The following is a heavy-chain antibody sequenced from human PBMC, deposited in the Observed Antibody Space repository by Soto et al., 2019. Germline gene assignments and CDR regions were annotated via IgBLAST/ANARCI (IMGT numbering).Heavy chain of an antibody. J-gene: IGHJ5*02. Sequence: LSLTCTVSGGSISSSSYYWGWIRQPPGKGLEWIGSIYYSGSTYYNPSLKSRVTISVDTSKNQFSLKLSSVTAADTAVYYCARPVGSTSPFNWFDPWGEGTLVTVSS. CDR1: GGSISSSSYY. CDR2: IYYSGST. V-gene: IGHV4-39*01. CDR3: ARPVGSTSPFNWFDP. D-gene: IGHD3-10*01.